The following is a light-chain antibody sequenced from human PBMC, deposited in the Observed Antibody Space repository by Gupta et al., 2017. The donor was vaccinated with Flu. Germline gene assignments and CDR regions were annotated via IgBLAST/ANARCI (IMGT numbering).Light chain of an antibody. V-gene: IGKV4-1*01. CDR1: QCVLNSSNNNDY. J-gene: IGKJ1*01. CDR2: GAS. Sequence: DIVMTQSPAPRAVSLGETATSNCKSSQCVLNSSNNNDYLAWFQQKVGQPPKLLIYGASTRAPGIPDRFSGSGSGTDFTLTITSLQAEDVGVYYCQQYDRLPQTFGQGTKVEIK. CDR3: QQYDRLPQT.